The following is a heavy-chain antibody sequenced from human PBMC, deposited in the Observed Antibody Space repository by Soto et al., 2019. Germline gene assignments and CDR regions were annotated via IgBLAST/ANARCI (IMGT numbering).Heavy chain of an antibody. D-gene: IGHD3-22*01. CDR2: IYSSGST. Sequence: PSETLSLTCTVSGSSTGYYWSWIRQHPGKGLEWIGYIYSSGSTFYNPSLNSRLTISVDTSENQFSLKLTSVTAADTAVYYCAGSQYSFDSSGYPSAFDIWGQGTMVTVSS. V-gene: IGHV4-31*03. CDR3: AGSQYSFDSSGYPSAFDI. CDR1: GSSTGYY. J-gene: IGHJ3*02.